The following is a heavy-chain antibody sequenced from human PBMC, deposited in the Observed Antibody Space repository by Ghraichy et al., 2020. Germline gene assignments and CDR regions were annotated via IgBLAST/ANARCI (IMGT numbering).Heavy chain of an antibody. D-gene: IGHD3-10*01. CDR3: ARGNPGSYYKARVLSY. Sequence: SETLSLTCAVYGGSFSGYYWSWIRQPPGKGLEWIGEINHSGSTNYNPSLKSRVTISVDTSKNQFSLKLSSVTAADTAVYYCARGNPGSYYKARVLSYWGQGTLVTVSS. J-gene: IGHJ4*02. V-gene: IGHV4-34*01. CDR1: GGSFSGYY. CDR2: INHSGST.